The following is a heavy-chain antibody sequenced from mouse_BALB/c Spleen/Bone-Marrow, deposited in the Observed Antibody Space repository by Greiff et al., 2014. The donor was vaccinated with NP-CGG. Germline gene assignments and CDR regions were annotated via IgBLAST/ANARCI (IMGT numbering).Heavy chain of an antibody. V-gene: IGHV4-1*02. CDR3: ARCGYYGFLEY. D-gene: IGHD1-1*01. Sequence: EVKLMESGGGLVQPGGSLKLSCAASGFDFSRYWMSWVRQAPGKGLEWIGEINPNSRTISYTPSLKDKFIISRDNAKNTLDLQMSKVRSEDTALYYCARCGYYGFLEYWGQGTTLTVSS. J-gene: IGHJ2*01. CDR2: INPNSRTI. CDR1: GFDFSRYW.